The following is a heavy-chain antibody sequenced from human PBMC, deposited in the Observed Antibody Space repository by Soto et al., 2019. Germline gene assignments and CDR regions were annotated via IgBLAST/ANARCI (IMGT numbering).Heavy chain of an antibody. CDR2: ISAYNGNT. V-gene: IGHV1-18*01. J-gene: IGHJ6*03. D-gene: IGHD1-1*01. CDR1: GYTFTSYG. CDR3: ARGLSSTKYGYYYMDV. Sequence: QVQLVQSGAEVKKPGASVKVSCKASGYTFTSYGISWVRQAPGQGLEWMGWISAYNGNTNYAQKLQGRVTMTTDTPTSNAYMELRSLRSDDTAVSYCARGLSSTKYGYYYMDVWGKGTTVTVSS.